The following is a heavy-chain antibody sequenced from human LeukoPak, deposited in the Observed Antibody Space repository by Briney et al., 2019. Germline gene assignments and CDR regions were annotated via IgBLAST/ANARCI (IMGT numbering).Heavy chain of an antibody. CDR1: GFTFSSYS. CDR2: ISSSSSYI. CDR3: ARTHFGDYGGDWYFDL. V-gene: IGHV3-21*01. D-gene: IGHD4-17*01. J-gene: IGHJ2*01. Sequence: GGSLRLSCAASGFTFSSYSMNWVRQAPGKGLEWVSSISSSSSYIYYADSVKGRFTISRDNAKNSLYLQMNSLRAEDTAVYFCARTHFGDYGGDWYFDLWGRGTLVTVSS.